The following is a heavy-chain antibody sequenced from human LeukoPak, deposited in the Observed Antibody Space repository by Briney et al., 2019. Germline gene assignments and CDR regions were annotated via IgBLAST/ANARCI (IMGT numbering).Heavy chain of an antibody. J-gene: IGHJ4*02. CDR1: GFTFSSYA. Sequence: GGSLRLSCAASGFTFSSYAMSWVRQAPGKGLEWVSAISGSGGSTYYADSVKGRFTISRDNSKNTLYLQTNSLRAEDTAVYYSAKVIALQRGGSYLGPFDYWGQGTLVTVSS. CDR3: AKVIALQRGGSYLGPFDY. V-gene: IGHV3-23*01. CDR2: ISGSGGST. D-gene: IGHD1-26*01.